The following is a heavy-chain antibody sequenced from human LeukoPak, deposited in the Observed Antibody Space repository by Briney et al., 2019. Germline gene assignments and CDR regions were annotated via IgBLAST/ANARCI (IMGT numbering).Heavy chain of an antibody. CDR1: GFTFSSYA. J-gene: IGHJ4*02. CDR3: ARAPTYGSGSSFDY. CDR2: ISGSGGST. V-gene: IGHV3-23*01. Sequence: GSLRLSCAASGFTFSSYAMSWVRQAPGKGLEWVSAISGSGGSTYYADSVKGRFTISRDNSKNSLYLQMNSLRAEDTAVYYCARAPTYGSGSSFDYWGQGTLVTVSS. D-gene: IGHD3-10*01.